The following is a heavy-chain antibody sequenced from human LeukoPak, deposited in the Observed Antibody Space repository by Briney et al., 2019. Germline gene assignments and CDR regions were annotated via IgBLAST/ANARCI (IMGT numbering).Heavy chain of an antibody. Sequence: GSSVKVSCKASGGTFSSYAISWVRQAPGQGLEWMGRIIPILGIANYAQKFQGRVTITADKSTSTAYMELSSLRSEDTAVYYCARRLIGYYDSSGYYLDYYGMDVWGQGTTVTVSS. CDR1: GGTFSSYA. CDR3: ARRLIGYYDSSGYYLDYYGMDV. CDR2: IIPILGIA. J-gene: IGHJ6*02. V-gene: IGHV1-69*04. D-gene: IGHD3-22*01.